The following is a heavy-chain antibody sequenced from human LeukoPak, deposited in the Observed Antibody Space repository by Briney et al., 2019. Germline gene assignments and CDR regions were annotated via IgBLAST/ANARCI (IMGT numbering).Heavy chain of an antibody. CDR2: ISAYNGNT. J-gene: IGHJ4*02. V-gene: IGHV1-18*01. CDR3: ARRVVVAESFDY. CDR1: GYTFTSHG. Sequence: ASVKVSCKASGYTFTSHGISWVRQAPGQGLEWMGWISAYNGNTNYAQKLQGRVTMTTDTSTSTAYMELRSLRSDDTAVYCCARRVVVAESFDYWGQGTLVTVSS. D-gene: IGHD2-15*01.